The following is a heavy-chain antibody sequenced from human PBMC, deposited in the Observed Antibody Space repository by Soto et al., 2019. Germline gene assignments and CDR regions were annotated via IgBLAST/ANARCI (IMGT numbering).Heavy chain of an antibody. Sequence: KVSCKASGGTFSSYAISWVRQAPGQGLEWMGGIIPIFGTANYAQKFQGRVTITADESTSTAYMELSSLRSEDTAVYYCARSYYYDSSGYYLSGPRLSYFDYWGQGTLVTVSS. CDR3: ARSYYYDSSGYYLSGPRLSYFDY. J-gene: IGHJ4*02. V-gene: IGHV1-69*01. D-gene: IGHD3-22*01. CDR1: GGTFSSYA. CDR2: IIPIFGTA.